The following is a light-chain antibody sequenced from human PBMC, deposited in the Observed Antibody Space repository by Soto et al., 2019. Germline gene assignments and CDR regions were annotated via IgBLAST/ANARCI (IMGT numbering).Light chain of an antibody. CDR1: QGINSY. CDR3: QQLYTYPLT. Sequence: DIQMTQSPSTLSGSVGDRVTVTCRASQGINSYLAWYQQTPGKAPKLLSYTASTLQSGVPSRFRGSGSGTEFTLTITSLQPEDFEAYYCQQLYTYPLTFGGGTKVDIK. V-gene: IGKV1-9*01. J-gene: IGKJ4*01. CDR2: TAS.